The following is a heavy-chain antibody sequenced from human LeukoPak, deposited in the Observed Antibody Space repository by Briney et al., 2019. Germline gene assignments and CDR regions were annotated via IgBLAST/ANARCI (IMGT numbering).Heavy chain of an antibody. D-gene: IGHD4-17*01. CDR2: ISGSGGST. Sequence: GGSLRLSCAASGFTFSSYAMSWVRQAPGKGLEWVSAISGSGGSTYYADSVKGRFTISRDNSKNTLYLQMNSLRVEDTAVYYCAKDPILTTVTTFYYYGVDVWGQGTTVIVSS. V-gene: IGHV3-23*01. CDR1: GFTFSSYA. J-gene: IGHJ6*02. CDR3: AKDPILTTVTTFYYYGVDV.